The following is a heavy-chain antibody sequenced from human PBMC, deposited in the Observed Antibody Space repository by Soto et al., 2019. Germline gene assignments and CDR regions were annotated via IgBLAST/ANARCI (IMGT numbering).Heavy chain of an antibody. D-gene: IGHD6-19*01. CDR2: IYGGGTT. V-gene: IGHV3-53*01. CDR3: VQTTGWPGFDV. CDR1: GFAVSSKY. Sequence: EVQLVESGGGLIQPGGSLRLSCAASGFAVSSKYMTWVRQAPGKGLEWVSVIYGGGTTYYADSVKGRFTSSRDTSKNTLYLQMNSLRAEDTAVYYCVQTTGWPGFDVWGQGTLVTVSS. J-gene: IGHJ4*02.